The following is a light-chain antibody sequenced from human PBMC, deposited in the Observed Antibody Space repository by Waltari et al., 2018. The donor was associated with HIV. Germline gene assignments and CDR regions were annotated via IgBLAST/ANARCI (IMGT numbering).Light chain of an antibody. J-gene: IGLJ1*01. CDR1: SSDVGGYNY. CDR3: CSYAGTYKV. V-gene: IGLV2-11*01. CDR2: DVR. Sequence: QSALTQPASVSGSPGQSITISCTGTSSDVGGYNYVSWYQQHPGKAPKLMIYDVRERPSGVADRFSASKSANTASLTISRLQADDEAEYYCCSYAGTYKVFGTGTQVTVL.